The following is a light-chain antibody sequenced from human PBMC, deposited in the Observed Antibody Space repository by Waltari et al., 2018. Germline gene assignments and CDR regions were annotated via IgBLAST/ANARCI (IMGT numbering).Light chain of an antibody. Sequence: QSALTQPASVSGSPGQSITISCTGTSRDVRPYDYVSWYQQKPGKAPQLIIYEVRDRPPGVPNRFSGSKSGYTAFLTISGLQAEDEADYYCTSYTTSRTWVFGGGTKLTVL. CDR3: TSYTTSRTWV. CDR1: SRDVRPYDY. V-gene: IGLV2-14*01. CDR2: EVR. J-gene: IGLJ3*02.